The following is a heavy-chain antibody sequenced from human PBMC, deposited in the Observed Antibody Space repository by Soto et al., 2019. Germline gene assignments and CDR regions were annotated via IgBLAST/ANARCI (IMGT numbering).Heavy chain of an antibody. CDR2: LYYSGNT. Sequence: QLQLQESGPGLVKPSETLSLTCTVSGGSISSFNYFWGWIRQPPGKGLEWIGSLYYSGNTYYNPSLQSRVTISEDTSKKQCTLTLRSVTAADTAVYYCARGGGSTFNWFDPWGQGTLVTVSP. V-gene: IGHV4-39*01. CDR3: ARGGGSTFNWFDP. J-gene: IGHJ5*02. CDR1: GGSISSFNYF. D-gene: IGHD2-15*01.